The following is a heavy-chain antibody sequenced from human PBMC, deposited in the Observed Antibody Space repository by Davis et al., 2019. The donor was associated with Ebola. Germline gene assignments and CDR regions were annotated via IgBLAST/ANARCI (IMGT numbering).Heavy chain of an antibody. J-gene: IGHJ5*02. V-gene: IGHV4-30-4*01. CDR2: IYYSGST. CDR1: GGSISSGDYY. D-gene: IGHD2-2*02. Sequence: PSETLSLTCTVSGGSISSGDYYWSWIRQPPGKGLEWIGYIYYSGSTYYNPSLKSRVTISVDTSKNQFSLKLSSVTAADTAVYYCATGVVVPAAITGWFDPWGQGTLVTVSS. CDR3: ATGVVVPAAITGWFDP.